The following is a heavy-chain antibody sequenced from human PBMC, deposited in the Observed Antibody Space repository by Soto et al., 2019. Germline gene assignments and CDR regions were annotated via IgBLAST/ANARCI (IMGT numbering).Heavy chain of an antibody. CDR3: SRATVVTPDNWFDP. CDR1: GYTFTAYY. CDR2: INPNSGGT. D-gene: IGHD4-17*01. V-gene: IGHV1-2*04. Sequence: GSSVKVSCRAAGYTFTAYYMHCGRQAPGQGLEWMGWINPNSGGTNYAQKFQGWITMTRDTSISTAYMELSRLRSDDTAVYYCSRATVVTPDNWFDPWCQGTLVTVSS. J-gene: IGHJ5*02.